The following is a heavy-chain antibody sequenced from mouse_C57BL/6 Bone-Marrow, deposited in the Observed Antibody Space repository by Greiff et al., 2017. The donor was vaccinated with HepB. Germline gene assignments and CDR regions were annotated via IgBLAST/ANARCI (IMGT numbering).Heavy chain of an antibody. Sequence: DVMLVESGGDLVKPGGSLKLSCAASGFTFSSYGMSWVRQTPDKRLEWVATISSGGSYTYYPDSVKGRFTISRDNAKNTLYLQMSSLKSEDTAMYYCARQRDSSGSFAYWGQGTLVTVSA. V-gene: IGHV5-6*02. J-gene: IGHJ3*01. CDR2: ISSGGSYT. CDR3: ARQRDSSGSFAY. D-gene: IGHD3-2*02. CDR1: GFTFSSYG.